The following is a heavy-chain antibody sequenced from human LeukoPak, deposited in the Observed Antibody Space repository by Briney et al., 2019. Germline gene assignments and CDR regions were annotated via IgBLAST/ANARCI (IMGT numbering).Heavy chain of an antibody. J-gene: IGHJ5*02. D-gene: IGHD3-3*01. CDR3: AQSNPPYYDFWSGYYPGNWFDP. Sequence: SGPTLVXPTQTLTLTCTFSGFSLSTSGVGVGRIRQPPGKALEWLALIYWNDDKRYSPFLKSRLTITKDTSKNQVVLTMTNMDPVDTATYYCAQSNPPYYDFWSGYYPGNWFDPWGQGTLVTVSS. CDR1: GFSLSTSGVG. CDR2: IYWNDDK. V-gene: IGHV2-5*01.